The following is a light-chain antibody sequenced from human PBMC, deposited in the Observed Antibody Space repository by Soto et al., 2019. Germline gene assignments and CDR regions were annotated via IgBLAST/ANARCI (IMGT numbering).Light chain of an antibody. CDR1: QSISSNF. V-gene: IGKV3-20*01. CDR2: DTS. CDR3: QQYGSSPRT. J-gene: IGKJ1*01. Sequence: EIVLTQSPGTLSLSPGEGATLSRRASQSISSNFLAWYQQKRGQAPRLLIYDTSTRATGVPTRFSGSRSGAEFTLTINSLQSEDFAVYYCQQYGSSPRTFGQGTKVDIK.